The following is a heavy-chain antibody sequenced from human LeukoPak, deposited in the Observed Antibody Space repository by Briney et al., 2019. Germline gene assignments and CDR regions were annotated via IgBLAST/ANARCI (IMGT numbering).Heavy chain of an antibody. Sequence: SETLSLTCTVSGGSIGGDYWTWLRQPPGKGLQYIGYIYHTGATNYNPSLKSRVTMSVDTSKNHFSLKLNSVTAADTAVYFCAKYGKSGWSIDNWGQGTLVTVSS. CDR3: AKYGKSGWSIDN. V-gene: IGHV4-59*08. J-gene: IGHJ4*02. CDR2: IYHTGAT. D-gene: IGHD6-19*01. CDR1: GGSIGGDY.